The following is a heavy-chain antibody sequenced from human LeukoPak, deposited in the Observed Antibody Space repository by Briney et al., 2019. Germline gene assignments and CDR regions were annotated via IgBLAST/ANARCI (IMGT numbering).Heavy chain of an antibody. CDR3: ASGYNWNYILGH. CDR1: GGSITSGSYY. D-gene: IGHD1-7*01. V-gene: IGHV4-61*02. Sequence: SETLSLTCTVSGGSITSGSYYCRWIRQPAGRGLEWIGRIYTSGSTDYNPSLKSRVTISVDTSKNQFSLKLTSVTAADTAVYYCASGYNWNYILGHWGQGTLVTVSS. CDR2: IYTSGST. J-gene: IGHJ4*02.